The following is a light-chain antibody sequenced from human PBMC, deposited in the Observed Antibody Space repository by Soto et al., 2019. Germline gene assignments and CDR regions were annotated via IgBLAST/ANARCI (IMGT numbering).Light chain of an antibody. CDR1: QSVLYSSNNKNY. Sequence: DIVMTQSPDSLAVSLGERATINRKSSQSVLYSSNNKNYLAWYQQKPGQPPKLLIYWASTRGSGVPDRFSGSGSGTDFTLTISSLQAEDVAVYYCQQYYSTNFNCGPGTKVDIK. J-gene: IGKJ3*01. CDR3: QQYYSTNFN. CDR2: WAS. V-gene: IGKV4-1*01.